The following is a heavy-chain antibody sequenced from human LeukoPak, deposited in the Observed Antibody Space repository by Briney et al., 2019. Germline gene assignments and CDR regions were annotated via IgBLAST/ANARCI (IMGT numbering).Heavy chain of an antibody. J-gene: IGHJ4*02. CDR1: GFPLSSYW. CDR3: ARARIDY. CDR2: IKDDGSEK. Sequence: PGGSLRLSCVGSGFPLSSYWMTWVRQAPGKGLEWVANIKDDGSEKYSVDSVKGRFTISRDNAKNLLYLQMSSLRAEDTGVYYSARARIDYWGPGTLFTVSS. V-gene: IGHV3-7*04.